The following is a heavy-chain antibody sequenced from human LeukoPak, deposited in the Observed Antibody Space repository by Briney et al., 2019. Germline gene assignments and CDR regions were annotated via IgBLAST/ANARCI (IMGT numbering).Heavy chain of an antibody. V-gene: IGHV1-69*04. D-gene: IGHD3-22*01. CDR3: ARDPHYYDSSGYE. J-gene: IGHJ4*02. CDR1: GGTFSSYA. Sequence: SVKVSCTASGGTFSSYAISWVRQAPGQGLEWMGRVIPIVGIGNYAQKFQGRVTITADRSTRTAYMELSSLKSEDTAVYYCARDPHYYDSSGYEWGQGTLVTVSS. CDR2: VIPIVGIG.